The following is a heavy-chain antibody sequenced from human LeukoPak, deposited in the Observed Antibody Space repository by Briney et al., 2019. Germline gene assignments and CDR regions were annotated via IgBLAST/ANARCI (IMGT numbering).Heavy chain of an antibody. V-gene: IGHV4-34*01. CDR3: ARGHRITIFGVVIIVGNWFDP. CDR2: INHSGST. J-gene: IGHJ5*02. Sequence: SPSETLSLTCAVYGGSFSGYYWSWIRQPPGKGLEWIGEINHSGSTNYNPSLKSRVTTSVDTSKNQFSLKLSSVTAADTAVYYCARGHRITIFGVVIIVGNWFDPWGQGTLVTVSS. CDR1: GGSFSGYY. D-gene: IGHD3-3*01.